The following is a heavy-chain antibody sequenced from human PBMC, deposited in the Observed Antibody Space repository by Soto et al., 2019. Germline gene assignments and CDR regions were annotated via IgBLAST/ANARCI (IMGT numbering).Heavy chain of an antibody. CDR1: GGTFSSYT. CDR3: ARVALVVAGTRYNRFGR. CDR2: IIPILGIA. Sequence: QVQLVQSGAEVKKPGSSVKVSCKASGGTFSSYTISWVRQAPGQGLEWMGRIIPILGIANYAQKFQGRVTITAEKRMRIVYMELSRLRYEVTAVYFCARVALVVAGTRYNRFGRGGQRAMISVSS. V-gene: IGHV1-69*02. J-gene: IGHJ5*02. D-gene: IGHD2-8*02.